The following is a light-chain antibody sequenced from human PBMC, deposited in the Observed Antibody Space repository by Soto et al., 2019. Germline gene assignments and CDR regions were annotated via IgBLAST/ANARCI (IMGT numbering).Light chain of an antibody. CDR3: SSYTSSSTLV. V-gene: IGLV2-14*01. CDR1: SSDVGGYNY. CDR2: EVS. Sequence: QSALTQPASVSGSPGQSITISCTGTSSDVGGYNYVSWYQQHPGKAHKLMIYEVSNRPSGVSNRVSGSKSGNTASLTISGLQAEDEADYYCSSYTSSSTLVFGGGTKVTVL. J-gene: IGLJ2*01.